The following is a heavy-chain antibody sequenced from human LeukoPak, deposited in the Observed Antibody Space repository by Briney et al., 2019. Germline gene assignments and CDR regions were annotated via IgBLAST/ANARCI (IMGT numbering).Heavy chain of an antibody. CDR1: GYTFTGYY. Sequence: GASVKVSCKASGYTFTGYYMHWVRQAPGQGLEWMGWINPNSGGTNYAQKCQGRVTMTRDTSISTAYMELSRLRSDDTAVYYCARDPTLLWFGELLSYYYYYGMDVWGQGTTVTVSS. D-gene: IGHD3-10*01. J-gene: IGHJ6*02. V-gene: IGHV1-2*02. CDR3: ARDPTLLWFGELLSYYYYYGMDV. CDR2: INPNSGGT.